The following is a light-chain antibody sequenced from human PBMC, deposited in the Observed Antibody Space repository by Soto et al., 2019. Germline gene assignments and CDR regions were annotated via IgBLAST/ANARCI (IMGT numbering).Light chain of an antibody. CDR2: GAC. CDR1: QSVSSSY. CDR3: QQGFT. V-gene: IGKV3-20*01. Sequence: EIVLTQSPGTLSLSPGERATLSCRASQSVSSSYLAWYQQKPGQAPRLLIYGACSRATGIPDRFSGSGSGTAFTITISRLEPEDFSVYYCQQGFTFGQGTNLEIK. J-gene: IGKJ2*01.